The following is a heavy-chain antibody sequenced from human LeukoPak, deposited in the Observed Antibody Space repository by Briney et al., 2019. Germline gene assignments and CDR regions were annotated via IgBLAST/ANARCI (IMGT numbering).Heavy chain of an antibody. J-gene: IGHJ3*02. V-gene: IGHV3-33*01. CDR1: GFTFSSYG. Sequence: GGSLRLSCAASGFTFSSYGMHWVRQAPGKGLEWVAVIWYDGSNKYYADSVKGRSTISRDNSKNTLYLQMNSLRAEDTAVYYCARDAVAFDIWGQGTMVTVSS. CDR3: ARDAVAFDI. CDR2: IWYDGSNK.